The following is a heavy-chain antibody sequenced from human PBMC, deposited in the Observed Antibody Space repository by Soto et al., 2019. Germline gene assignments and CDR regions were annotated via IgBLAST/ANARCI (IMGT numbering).Heavy chain of an antibody. CDR1: GDSIRSTSYY. CDR2: FNHSGST. Sequence: PSETLSLTCTVSGDSIRSTSYYWGWIRQPPGKGLEWIGTFNHSGSTHHNPSLESRVTISVDASKNQFSLKVRSVTAADTAVYYCARVYGSGVNWFDPWGQGTLVTVSS. V-gene: IGHV4-39*01. CDR3: ARVYGSGVNWFDP. D-gene: IGHD3-10*01. J-gene: IGHJ5*02.